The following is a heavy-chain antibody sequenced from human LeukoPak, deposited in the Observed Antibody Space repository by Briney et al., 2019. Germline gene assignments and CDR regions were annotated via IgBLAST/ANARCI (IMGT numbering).Heavy chain of an antibody. CDR1: GGSISSSSYY. CDR3: AKLKRIRLGLGFDY. Sequence: PSETLSLACTVSGGSISSSSYYWGWIRQPPGKGLEWIGSIYYSGSTYYNPSLKSRVTISVDTSKNQFSLKLSSVTAADTAVYYCAKLKRIRLGLGFDYGARETLVTVSS. CDR2: IYYSGST. J-gene: IGHJ4*02. V-gene: IGHV4-39*01. D-gene: IGHD5-18*01.